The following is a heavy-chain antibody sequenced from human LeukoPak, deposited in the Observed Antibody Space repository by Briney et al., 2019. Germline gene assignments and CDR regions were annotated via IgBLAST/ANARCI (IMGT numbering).Heavy chain of an antibody. J-gene: IGHJ4*02. CDR1: GFTFSSYG. CDR3: AKETPAGPRSGKPPVYSSGWSAPDY. D-gene: IGHD6-19*01. V-gene: IGHV3-30*18. CDR2: ISYDGSNK. Sequence: PGRSLRLSCAASGFTFSSYGMHWVRQAPGKGLEWVAVISYDGSNKYYADSVKGRFTISRDNSKNTLYLQMNSLRAEDTAVYYCAKETPAGPRSGKPPVYSSGWSAPDYWGQGTLVTVSS.